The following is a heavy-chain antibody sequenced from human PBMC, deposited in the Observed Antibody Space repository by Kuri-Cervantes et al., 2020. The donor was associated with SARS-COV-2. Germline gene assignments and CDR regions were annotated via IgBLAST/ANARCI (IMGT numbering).Heavy chain of an antibody. J-gene: IGHJ3*02. CDR3: VRFRYYDSSRNASDI. Sequence: ASVKVSCKASGYTFTGYYIHWVRQAPGQGLEWMGWINPKTGGAKYAQKFQGRVTMTRDTSISTAYMELSRLRSDDTAVYYCVRFRYYDSSRNASDIWGQGTLVTVSS. CDR2: INPKTGGA. CDR1: GYTFTGYY. D-gene: IGHD3-22*01. V-gene: IGHV1-2*02.